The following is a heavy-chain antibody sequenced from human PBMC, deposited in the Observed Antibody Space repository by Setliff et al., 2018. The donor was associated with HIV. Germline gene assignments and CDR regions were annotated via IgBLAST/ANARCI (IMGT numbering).Heavy chain of an antibody. J-gene: IGHJ4*02. V-gene: IGHV4-4*02. CDR3: ARVYYGDLEY. D-gene: IGHD4-17*01. Sequence: PSETLSLTCDVSGVSISDNNWWSWVRQPPGRGLEWIGEVYHTGSTNYNPSIKSRVTISADTSKNQFSLNLSSVTAADTAVYFCARVYYGDLEYWGQGTLVTVSS. CDR1: GVSISDNNW. CDR2: VYHTGST.